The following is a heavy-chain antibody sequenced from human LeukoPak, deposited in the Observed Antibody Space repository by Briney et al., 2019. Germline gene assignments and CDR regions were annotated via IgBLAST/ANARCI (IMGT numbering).Heavy chain of an antibody. V-gene: IGHV3-23*01. J-gene: IGHJ4*02. CDR3: ARDRGSNNYFDH. CDR1: GFTFTSYT. CDR2: ISNSGGST. D-gene: IGHD2-2*01. Sequence: GGSLRLSCAASGFTFTSYTMYWVRQAPEKGLEWVSAISNSGGSTYYADSVKGRFTISRDNSKNTLYLQMNSLRAEDTAVYHCARDRGSNNYFDHWGQGTLVTVSS.